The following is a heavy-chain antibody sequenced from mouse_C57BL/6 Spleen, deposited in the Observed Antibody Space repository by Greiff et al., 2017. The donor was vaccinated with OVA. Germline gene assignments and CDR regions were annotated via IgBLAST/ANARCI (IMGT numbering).Heavy chain of an antibody. J-gene: IGHJ4*01. V-gene: IGHV1-76*01. D-gene: IGHD1-1*01. Sequence: LEESGAELVRPGASVKLSCKASGYTFTDYYINWVKQRPGQGLEWIARIYPGSGNTYYNEKFKGKATLTAEKSSSTAYMQLSSLTSEDSAVYFCARSTVVADYYAMDYWGQGTSVTVSS. CDR2: IYPGSGNT. CDR3: ARSTVVADYYAMDY. CDR1: GYTFTDYY.